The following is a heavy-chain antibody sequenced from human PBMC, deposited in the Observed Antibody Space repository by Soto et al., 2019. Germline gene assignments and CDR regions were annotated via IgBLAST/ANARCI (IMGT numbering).Heavy chain of an antibody. CDR2: INPSGGST. J-gene: IGHJ2*01. CDR1: GYTFTSYY. D-gene: IGHD4-17*01. Sequence: GASVKVSFKASGYTFTSYYMHWVRQAPGQGLERMGIINPSGGSTSYAQKFQGRVTMTRDTSTSTVYMELSSLRSEDTAVYYCARSYFTVTTGYWYFDLWGRGTLVTVS. V-gene: IGHV1-46*01. CDR3: ARSYFTVTTGYWYFDL.